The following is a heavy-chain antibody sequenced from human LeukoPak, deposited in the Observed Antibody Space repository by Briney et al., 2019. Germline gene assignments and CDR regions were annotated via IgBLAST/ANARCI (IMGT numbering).Heavy chain of an antibody. V-gene: IGHV1-8*02. CDR3: ARGDY. CDR1: GYTFTGYY. CDR2: MNPNSGNT. J-gene: IGHJ4*02. Sequence: GASVKVSCKASGYTFTGYYMHWVRQAPGQGLEWMGWMNPNSGNTGYAQKFQGRVTMTRNTSIRTAYMELSSLTSEDTAVYYCARGDYWGQGTLVTVSS.